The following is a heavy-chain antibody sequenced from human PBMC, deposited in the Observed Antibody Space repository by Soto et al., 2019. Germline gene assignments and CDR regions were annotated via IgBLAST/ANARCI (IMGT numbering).Heavy chain of an antibody. CDR3: AKGLMTTLLTGGYYYMDV. V-gene: IGHV3-23*01. J-gene: IGHJ6*03. CDR1: GFTFSSYA. CDR2: ISGSGGST. Sequence: HPGGSLRLSCAASGFTFSSYAMSWVRQAPGKGLEWVSAISGSGGSTYYADSVKGRFTISRDNSKNTLYLQMNSLRAEDTAVYYCAKGLMTTLLTGGYYYMDVWGKGTTVTVAS. D-gene: IGHD4-17*01.